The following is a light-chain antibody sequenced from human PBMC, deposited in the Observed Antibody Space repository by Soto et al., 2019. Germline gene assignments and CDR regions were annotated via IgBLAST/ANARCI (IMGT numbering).Light chain of an antibody. V-gene: IGLV2-14*01. CDR2: EVT. CDR1: SSDVAAYNY. J-gene: IGLJ1*01. CDR3: TSFTTTNTSV. Sequence: QSALTQPASVSGSPGQSITISCTGTSSDVAAYNYVSWYQQHSGKAPKLMIYEVTNRPSGVSNRFSGSKSGSTASLTISGLQAEDEADYYCTSFTTTNTSVFGSGTKVTVL.